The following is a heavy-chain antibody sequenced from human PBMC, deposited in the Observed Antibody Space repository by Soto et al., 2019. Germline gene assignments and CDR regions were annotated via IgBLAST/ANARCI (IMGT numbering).Heavy chain of an antibody. CDR2: ISYGDDNT. D-gene: IGHD2-21*01. J-gene: IGHJ4*02. V-gene: IGHV3-23*01. CDR3: VKGDWGDS. CDR1: GFTFENSA. Sequence: EVQLLESGGGLVQPGGSLRLSCAASGFTFENSAMTWVRQAPGKGLDWISSISYGDDNTYYTDSVKGRFTISRDNSKDTLSRKTNCLRTDDTAIDYWVKGDWGDSWGQGTLVTVSS.